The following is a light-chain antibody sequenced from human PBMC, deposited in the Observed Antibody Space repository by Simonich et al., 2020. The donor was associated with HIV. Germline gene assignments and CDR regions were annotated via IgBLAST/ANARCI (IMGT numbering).Light chain of an antibody. CDR2: EDN. Sequence: NFMLTQPHSVSESPGKTVTISCTRSSGSIASNYVQWYQPRPGSSPTTVIYEDNQRPSGVPDLFSGSIDSSSNSASLTISGLKTEDEADYYCQSYDSSNQEFGGGTKLTVL. CDR3: QSYDSSNQE. J-gene: IGLJ2*01. CDR1: SGSIASNY. V-gene: IGLV6-57*01.